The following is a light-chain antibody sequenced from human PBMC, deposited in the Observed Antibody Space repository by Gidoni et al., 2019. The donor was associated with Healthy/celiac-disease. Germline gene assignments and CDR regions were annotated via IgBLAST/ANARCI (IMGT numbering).Light chain of an antibody. V-gene: IGKV3-15*01. J-gene: IGKJ5*01. CDR1: QSVSSN. CDR3: QQYNNWPPNT. CDR2: WAS. Sequence: EIVMTQSPATLSVSPGERATLSCRASQSVSSNFAWYQQKPGQAPRLRIYWASTRATGIPARFSGSGSGTEFTLTISSLQSEDFAVYYCQQYNNWPPNTCGQGTRLEIK.